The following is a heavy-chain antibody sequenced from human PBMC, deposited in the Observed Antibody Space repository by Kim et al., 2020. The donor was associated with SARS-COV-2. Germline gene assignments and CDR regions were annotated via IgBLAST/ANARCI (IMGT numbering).Heavy chain of an antibody. CDR3: ARERVAAHPWLVRYYYYG. D-gene: IGHD6-13*01. V-gene: IGHV3-30-3*01. CDR2: ISYDGSNK. Sequence: GGSLRLSCAASGFTFSSYAMHWVRQAPGKVLEWVAVISYDGSNKYYADSVKGRFTISRDTSKNTLYMQMTSLRAEDTAVYYCARERVAAHPWLVRYYYYG. CDR1: GFTFSSYA. J-gene: IGHJ6*01.